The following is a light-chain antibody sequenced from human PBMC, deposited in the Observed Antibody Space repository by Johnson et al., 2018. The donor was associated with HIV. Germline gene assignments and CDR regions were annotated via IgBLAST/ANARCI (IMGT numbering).Light chain of an antibody. CDR1: SSNIGNNY. CDR3: GTWDSGLSAVYV. Sequence: SVLTQPPSVSAAPGQKVTISCSGSSSNIGNNYVSWYQHLTGTAPKLLIYDNNKRPSGIPDRFSGSKSGTSATLGITGLQTGDEADYYCGTWDSGLSAVYVVGTGTTVTVL. J-gene: IGLJ1*01. V-gene: IGLV1-51*01. CDR2: DNN.